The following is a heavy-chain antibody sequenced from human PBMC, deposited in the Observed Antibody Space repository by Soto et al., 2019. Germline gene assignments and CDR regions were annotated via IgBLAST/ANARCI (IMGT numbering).Heavy chain of an antibody. CDR2: IYTTGGV. J-gene: IGHJ6*02. CDR1: GASVGTYY. D-gene: IGHD1-26*01. V-gene: IGHV4-4*07. Sequence: QVQLHESGPGLVKPSETLSLTCNVSGASVGTYYWSWIRQSAGKGLEWIGRIYTTGGVAYNSAPKDRVTMSLDRSNNHLTLEMTSVTAADTAVYFCARDLSGTGLDVWGRGATVSVSS. CDR3: ARDLSGTGLDV.